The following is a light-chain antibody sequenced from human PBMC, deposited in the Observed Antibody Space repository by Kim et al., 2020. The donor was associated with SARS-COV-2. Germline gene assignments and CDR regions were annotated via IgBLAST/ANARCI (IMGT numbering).Light chain of an antibody. Sequence: PGERATPSCRASQRVSNNYLAWYQRKPGQAPRLLIYGASSRATGIPDRFSGSASGTDFTLTISRLEPEDFAVYYCQQYGGSPPTFGQGTKVDIK. CDR2: GAS. V-gene: IGKV3-20*01. CDR3: QQYGGSPPT. J-gene: IGKJ1*01. CDR1: QRVSNNY.